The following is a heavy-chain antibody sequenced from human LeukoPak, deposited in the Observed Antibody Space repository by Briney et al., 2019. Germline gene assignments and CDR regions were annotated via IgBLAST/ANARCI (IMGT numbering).Heavy chain of an antibody. CDR3: ARVGATSMKYYYYYYYMDV. Sequence: SETLSLTCTVSGGSISTSNYYWGWIRQPPGKGLEWIGNIFYSGSTYYSPSLKSRVTISLDTSRNQFSLKLNSVTAADTAVYYCARVGATSMKYYYYYYYMDVWGKGTTVTVSS. D-gene: IGHD1-26*01. CDR1: GGSISTSNYY. J-gene: IGHJ6*03. CDR2: IFYSGST. V-gene: IGHV4-39*07.